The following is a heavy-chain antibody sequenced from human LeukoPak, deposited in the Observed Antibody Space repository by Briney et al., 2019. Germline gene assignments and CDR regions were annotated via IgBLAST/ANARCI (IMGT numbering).Heavy chain of an antibody. CDR3: AKRLGGGIFDC. CDR1: GFTLSTYG. Sequence: GSLRLSCAASGFTLSTYGMYWVRQAPGKGLEWVAFIRSDGSNQYYVDSVKGRFTISRDSSKNTLYLQMNSLRAEDTAVYYCAKRLGGGIFDCWGQGTLVTVSS. V-gene: IGHV3-30*02. CDR2: IRSDGSNQ. J-gene: IGHJ4*02. D-gene: IGHD2-15*01.